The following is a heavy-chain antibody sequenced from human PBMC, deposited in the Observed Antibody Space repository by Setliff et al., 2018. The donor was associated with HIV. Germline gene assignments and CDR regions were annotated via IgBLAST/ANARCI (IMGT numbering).Heavy chain of an antibody. CDR1: GFTFRNYD. CDR3: ARVRRHSGRPGTFDI. J-gene: IGHJ3*02. Sequence: GGSLRLSCAVSGFTFRNYDMHWVRQAPGKGLEWVSGIGTVGDTYYPDSVKGRFTISREDAKDSLYLQMNSLRAGDTAVYYCARVRRHSGRPGTFDIWGQGTMVTVSS. D-gene: IGHD5-12*01. CDR2: IGTVGDT. V-gene: IGHV3-13*01.